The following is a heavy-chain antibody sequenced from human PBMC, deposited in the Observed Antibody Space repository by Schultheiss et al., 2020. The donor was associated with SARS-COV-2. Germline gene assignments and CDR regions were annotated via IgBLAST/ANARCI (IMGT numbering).Heavy chain of an antibody. Sequence: SQTLSLTCAVYGGSFSGYYWSWIRQPPGKGLEWIGEINHSGSTNYNPSLKSRVTISVDTSKNQFSLKLSSVTAADTAVYYCARRRSGSYYGSAGFDYWGQGTLVTVSS. D-gene: IGHD1-26*01. CDR3: ARRRSGSYYGSAGFDY. V-gene: IGHV4-34*01. J-gene: IGHJ4*02. CDR2: INHSGST. CDR1: GGSFSGYY.